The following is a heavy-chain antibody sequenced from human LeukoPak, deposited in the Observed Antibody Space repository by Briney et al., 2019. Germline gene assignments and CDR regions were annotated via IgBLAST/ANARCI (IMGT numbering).Heavy chain of an antibody. J-gene: IGHJ4*02. Sequence: GGSMRLSCAASGFTFSSYWMSWVRQAPGKGLEWVANIKQDGSEQYYVDSVKGRFTTSRDNAKNSLYLQMNSLRAEDTALYYCATDRYSSGWYDYFDYWGQGTLVTVSS. CDR2: IKQDGSEQ. CDR1: GFTFSSYW. V-gene: IGHV3-7*01. CDR3: ATDRYSSGWYDYFDY. D-gene: IGHD6-19*01.